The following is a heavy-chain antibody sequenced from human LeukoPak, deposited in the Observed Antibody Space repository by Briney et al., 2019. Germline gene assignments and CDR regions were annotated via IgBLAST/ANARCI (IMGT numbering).Heavy chain of an antibody. CDR1: GYTFSNYY. V-gene: IGHV1-46*01. D-gene: IGHD3-3*01. CDR3: ARVYNYDFWSGYYMGRDYYYYMDV. CDR2: INPTAGNT. Sequence: ASVKVSCKASGYTFSNYYLHWVRQAPGQGLEWMGLINPTAGNTYYAQKFQGRVTMTRDMSTSTVYMELSSLRSEDTAVYYCARVYNYDFWSGYYMGRDYYYYMDVWGKGTTVTVSS. J-gene: IGHJ6*03.